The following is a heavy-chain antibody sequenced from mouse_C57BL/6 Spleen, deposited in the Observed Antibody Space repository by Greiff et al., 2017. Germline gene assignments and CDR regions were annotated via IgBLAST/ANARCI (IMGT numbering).Heavy chain of an antibody. Sequence: QVQLKQPGAELVKPGASVKLSCKASGYTFTSYWMHWVKQRPGRGLEWIGRIDPNSGGTTYNEKFKSKATLTVDKHSSTAYMQLSSLTSEDAAVYYCARWDYYGSSYGDYFDYWGKGTTLTVSS. J-gene: IGHJ2*01. CDR3: ARWDYYGSSYGDYFDY. CDR1: GYTFTSYW. D-gene: IGHD1-1*01. V-gene: IGHV1-72*01. CDR2: IDPNSGGT.